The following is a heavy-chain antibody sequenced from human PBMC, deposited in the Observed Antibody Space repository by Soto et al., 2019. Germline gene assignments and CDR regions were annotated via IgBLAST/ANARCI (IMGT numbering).Heavy chain of an antibody. D-gene: IGHD2-21*02. CDR3: VRGKVGTNPNWLDP. V-gene: IGHV3-66*01. J-gene: IGHJ5*02. Sequence: EVQLVESGGGLVQPGGSLRLSCAASGFSVSSSYLYWVRQAPGKGLEWVSSIYLSGSTYYTDSVKGRFSISRDNSKNTRYLQMNSLGAEDTAIYYCVRGKVGTNPNWLDPWGQGRLVTVSS. CDR1: GFSVSSSY. CDR2: IYLSGST.